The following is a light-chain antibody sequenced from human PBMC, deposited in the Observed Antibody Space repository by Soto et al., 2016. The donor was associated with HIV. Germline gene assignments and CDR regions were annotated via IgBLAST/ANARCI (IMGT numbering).Light chain of an antibody. Sequence: DIQMTQSPSTLSASVGDTVTLTCRASQSVSTWVAWYQQKPGKAPKLVIYKASLLPREVPSRFSGSGSGTEFTLTITSLQPEDFATYYCLQHNSYPLTFGQGTRLEIK. J-gene: IGKJ5*01. CDR3: LQHNSYPLT. CDR2: KAS. V-gene: IGKV1-5*03. CDR1: QSVSTW.